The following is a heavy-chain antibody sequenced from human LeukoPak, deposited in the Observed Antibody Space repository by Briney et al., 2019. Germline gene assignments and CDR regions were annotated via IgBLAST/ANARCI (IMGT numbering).Heavy chain of an antibody. CDR3: AKDGRGAAGYFDY. CDR1: GFTFSSYG. J-gene: IGHJ4*02. Sequence: GSLRLSCAASGFTFSSYGMHWVRQAPGKGLEWVAVISYDGSNKYYADSVKGRFTISRDNSKNTLYLQMNSLRAEDTAVYYCAKDGRGAAGYFDYWGQGTLVTVSS. CDR2: ISYDGSNK. V-gene: IGHV3-30*18. D-gene: IGHD6-13*01.